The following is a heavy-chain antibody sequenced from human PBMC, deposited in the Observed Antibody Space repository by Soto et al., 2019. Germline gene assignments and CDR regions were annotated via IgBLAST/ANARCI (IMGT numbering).Heavy chain of an antibody. V-gene: IGHV1-3*01. J-gene: IGHJ4*02. CDR1: GYTFTSYA. D-gene: IGHD2-15*01. CDR2: INAGNGNT. Sequence: ASVKVSCKASGYTFTSYAMHWVRQAPGQRLEWMGWINAGNGNTKYSRKFQGRVTITRDTSASTAYMELSSLRSEDTAVYYCARIALDYCSGGSCFLPFDYWGQGTLVTVSS. CDR3: ARIALDYCSGGSCFLPFDY.